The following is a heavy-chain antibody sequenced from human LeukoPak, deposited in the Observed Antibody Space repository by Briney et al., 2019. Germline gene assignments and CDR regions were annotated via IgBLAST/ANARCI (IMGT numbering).Heavy chain of an antibody. V-gene: IGHV3-53*01. Sequence: GGSLRLSCAASGFTFSNSYLSWVRQAPGKGLEWVSLIYPSGNIYYTDSVKGRFTISKDNSKNTVYLQMNTLRAEDTALYYCARTFVSGDGYKVGYFDYWGQGTPVTVSS. J-gene: IGHJ4*02. D-gene: IGHD5-24*01. CDR3: ARTFVSGDGYKVGYFDY. CDR1: GFTFSNSY. CDR2: IYPSGNI.